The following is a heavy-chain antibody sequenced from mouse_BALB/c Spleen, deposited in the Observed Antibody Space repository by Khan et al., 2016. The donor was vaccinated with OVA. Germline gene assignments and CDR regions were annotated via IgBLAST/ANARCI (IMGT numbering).Heavy chain of an antibody. CDR1: GYTFTTYT. J-gene: IGHJ3*01. Sequence: QVQLKQSGAELARPGASVKMSCKASGYTFTTYTIHWVKQGPGQGLEWIGYIIPTNDYANYNQKFKDRATLTEDKSSSPAYMQLSSLTSEDSALYYCAREGTYYRSDGWFAYWGQGTLVTVSA. CDR2: IIPTNDYA. CDR3: AREGTYYRSDGWFAY. V-gene: IGHV1-4*01. D-gene: IGHD2-14*01.